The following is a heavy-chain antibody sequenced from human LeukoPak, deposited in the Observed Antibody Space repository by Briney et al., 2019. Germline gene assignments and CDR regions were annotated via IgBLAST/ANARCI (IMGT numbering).Heavy chain of an antibody. V-gene: IGHV1-3*01. CDR3: ARSNYYDFWSGYFDY. D-gene: IGHD3-3*01. Sequence: ASVKVSCKASGYTFTSYAMHWVRQAPGQRLEWMGWINAGNGNTKYSQKFQGRVTITRDTSASTAYMELSSLRSEDTAVYYCARSNYYDFWSGYFDYWGQGTLVIVSS. J-gene: IGHJ4*02. CDR1: GYTFTSYA. CDR2: INAGNGNT.